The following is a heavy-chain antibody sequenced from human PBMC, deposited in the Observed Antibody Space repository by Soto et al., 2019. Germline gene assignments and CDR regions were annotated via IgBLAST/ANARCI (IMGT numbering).Heavy chain of an antibody. J-gene: IGHJ6*02. Sequence: SVKVSCKASGGTFSSYAISWVRQAPGQGLEWMGGIIPIFGTANYAQKFQGRVTITADESTSTAYMELSSLRSEDTAAYYCARDSLTTVVTGNYYGMDVWGQGTTVTVSS. D-gene: IGHD4-17*01. V-gene: IGHV1-69*13. CDR2: IIPIFGTA. CDR1: GGTFSSYA. CDR3: ARDSLTTVVTGNYYGMDV.